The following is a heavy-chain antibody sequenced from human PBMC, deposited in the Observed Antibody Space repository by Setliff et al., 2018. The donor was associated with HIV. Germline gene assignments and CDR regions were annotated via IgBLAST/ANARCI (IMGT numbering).Heavy chain of an antibody. CDR3: AREPTGDFWSGYSSRGLDY. Sequence: ASVKVSCKTSGFIFTDYHIHWVRQAPGQGLEWMGRFNPNSGVTNSPQKLQGRVTMTRDTSINTAYMELSRLTSDDTAFYYCAREPTGDFWSGYSSRGLDYWGQGTLVTVSS. CDR2: FNPNSGVT. V-gene: IGHV1-2*06. J-gene: IGHJ4*02. CDR1: GFIFTDYH. D-gene: IGHD3-3*01.